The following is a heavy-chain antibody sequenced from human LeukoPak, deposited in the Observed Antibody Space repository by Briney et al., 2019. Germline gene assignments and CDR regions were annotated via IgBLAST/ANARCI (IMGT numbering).Heavy chain of an antibody. V-gene: IGHV4-61*02. Sequence: SETLSLTCTVSGGSFTSGNYYWHWIRQPAGRGLEWFGSIYTNGGASYIPSLKCRVTISIDASKNQFSLKLSSVTAADTAVYYCAREPPGYWGQGILVTVSS. J-gene: IGHJ4*02. CDR3: AREPPGY. CDR2: IYTNGGA. CDR1: GGSFTSGNYY.